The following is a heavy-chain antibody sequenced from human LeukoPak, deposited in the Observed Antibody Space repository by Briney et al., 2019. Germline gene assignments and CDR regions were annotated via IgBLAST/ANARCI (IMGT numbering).Heavy chain of an antibody. CDR3: ARDDDSRYFDWSPGAFDI. D-gene: IGHD3-9*01. CDR1: GGSISSGGYY. Sequence: SETLSLTCTVSGGSISSGGYYWSWIRQPAGKGLEWIGRIYTSGSTNYNPSLKSRVTMSVDTSKNQFSLKLSSVTAADTAVYYCARDDDSRYFDWSPGAFDIWGQGTMVTVSS. CDR2: IYTSGST. V-gene: IGHV4-61*02. J-gene: IGHJ3*02.